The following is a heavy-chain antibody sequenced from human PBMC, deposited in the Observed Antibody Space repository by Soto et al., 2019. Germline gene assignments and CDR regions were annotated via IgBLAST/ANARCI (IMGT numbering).Heavy chain of an antibody. CDR3: ARDRDRAAARRYYYYYGMDV. Sequence: GGSLRLSCAASGFTFSSYSMNWVRQAPGKGLEWVSSISSSSSYIYYADSVKGRFTISRDNAKNSLYLQMNSLRAEDTAVYYCARDRDRAAARRYYYYYGMDVWGQGTTVTVSS. CDR1: GFTFSSYS. J-gene: IGHJ6*02. D-gene: IGHD6-13*01. V-gene: IGHV3-21*01. CDR2: ISSSSSYI.